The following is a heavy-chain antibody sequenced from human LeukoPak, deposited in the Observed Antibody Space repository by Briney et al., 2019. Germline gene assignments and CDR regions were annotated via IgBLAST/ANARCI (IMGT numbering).Heavy chain of an antibody. CDR2: ISTSGSTI. J-gene: IGHJ5*02. D-gene: IGHD2-2*02. Sequence: GGSLRLSCAASGFTFSDYYMSWIRQAPGKVLEWVSYISTSGSTIYYADSVNGRFTISRDNAKNSLYLQMNSLRAEDTAVYYCARAPDCSSTSCYTNWFDPWGQGTLVTVSS. CDR1: GFTFSDYY. CDR3: ARAPDCSSTSCYTNWFDP. V-gene: IGHV3-11*01.